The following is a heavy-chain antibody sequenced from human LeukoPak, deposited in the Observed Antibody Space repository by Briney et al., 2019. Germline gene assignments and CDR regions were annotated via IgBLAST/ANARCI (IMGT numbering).Heavy chain of an antibody. CDR2: ISGSGDST. J-gene: IGHJ4*02. CDR3: AKASRLLHGSGSYPGYFDY. CDR1: GFTFSSYA. Sequence: GGSLRLSCAASGFTFSSYAMSWVRQAPGKGLEWVSSISGSGDSTYYADSVKGRFTISRDNSKNTLYLQMNSLRAEDTAVYCCAKASRLLHGSGSYPGYFDYWGQGALVTVSS. V-gene: IGHV3-23*01. D-gene: IGHD3-10*01.